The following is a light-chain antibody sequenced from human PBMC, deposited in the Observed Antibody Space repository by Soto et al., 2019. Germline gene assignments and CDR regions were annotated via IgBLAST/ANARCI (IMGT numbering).Light chain of an antibody. CDR3: LQYNHYPLT. V-gene: IGKV1-5*03. J-gene: IGKJ4*01. Sequence: DIQMTQSPSTLSASVGDRVTITCRASQSISMWLAWYQQKPGKAPNLLIYKASSLEGGVPSRFSGSASATEFTLPISSLQPDDFATYFCLQYNHYPLTFGGGTRVEIK. CDR1: QSISMW. CDR2: KAS.